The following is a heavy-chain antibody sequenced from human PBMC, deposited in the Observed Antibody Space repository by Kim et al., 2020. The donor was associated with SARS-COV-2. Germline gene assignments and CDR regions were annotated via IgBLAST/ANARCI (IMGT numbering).Heavy chain of an antibody. Sequence: SETLSLTCTVSGGSISSSSYYWGWIRQPPGKGLEWIGSIYYSGSTYYNPSLKSRVTISVDTSKNQFSLKLSSVTAADTAVYYCASQRPPFYDYVWGSYRYPFDSWGQGTLVTVSS. D-gene: IGHD3-16*02. J-gene: IGHJ4*02. CDR3: ASQRPPFYDYVWGSYRYPFDS. V-gene: IGHV4-39*01. CDR1: GGSISSSSYY. CDR2: IYYSGST.